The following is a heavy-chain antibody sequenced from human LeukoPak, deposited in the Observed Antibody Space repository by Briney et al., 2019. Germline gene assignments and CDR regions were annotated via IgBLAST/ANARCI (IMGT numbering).Heavy chain of an antibody. CDR1: GFTFSSYA. D-gene: IGHD3-10*01. V-gene: IGHV3-30-3*01. CDR3: ARAPGRNDAFDI. CDR2: ISYDGSNK. Sequence: PGRSLRLSCAASGFTFSSYATHWVRQAPGKGLEWVAVISYDGSNKYYADSVKGRFTISRDNSKNTLYLQMNSLRAEDTAVYYCARAPGRNDAFDIWGQGTMVTVSS. J-gene: IGHJ3*02.